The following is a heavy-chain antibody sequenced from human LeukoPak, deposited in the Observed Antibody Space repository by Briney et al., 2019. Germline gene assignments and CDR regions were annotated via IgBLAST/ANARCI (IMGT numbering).Heavy chain of an antibody. CDR2: INHSGST. D-gene: IGHD3-9*01. Sequence: PSETLSLTCAVYGGSFSGYYWSWIRQPPGKGLEWIGEINHSGSTNYNPSLKSRVTISVDTSKNQFSLKLSSVTAADTAVYYCARRGPQALRYFDWLSTYGMDVWGQGTTVTVSS. CDR1: GGSFSGYY. V-gene: IGHV4-34*01. J-gene: IGHJ6*02. CDR3: ARRGPQALRYFDWLSTYGMDV.